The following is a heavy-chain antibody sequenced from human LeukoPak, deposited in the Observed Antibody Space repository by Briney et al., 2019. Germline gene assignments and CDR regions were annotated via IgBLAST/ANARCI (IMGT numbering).Heavy chain of an antibody. CDR2: IYYSGST. V-gene: IGHV4-59*08. J-gene: IGHJ4*02. CDR3: ARSVEMATIDY. Sequence: SETLSLTCTVSGGSISSYYWSWIRQPPGKGLEWIGYIYYSGSTSYNPSLKSRVTISVDTSKNQFSLKLSSVTAADTAVYYCARSVEMATIDYWGQGTLVTVSS. CDR1: GGSISSYY. D-gene: IGHD5-24*01.